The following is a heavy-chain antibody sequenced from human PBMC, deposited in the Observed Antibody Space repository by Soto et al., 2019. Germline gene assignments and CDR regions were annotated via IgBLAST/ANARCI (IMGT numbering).Heavy chain of an antibody. J-gene: IGHJ6*02. CDR3: ARGRQQLVVSV. D-gene: IGHD6-13*01. Sequence: ASVKVSCKASGYTFTSYAMHWARQAPGQRLEWMGWINAGNGNTKYSQKFQGRVTITRDTSASTAYMELSSLRSEDTAVYYCARGRQQLVVSVWGQGTTVTVSS. V-gene: IGHV1-3*01. CDR2: INAGNGNT. CDR1: GYTFTSYA.